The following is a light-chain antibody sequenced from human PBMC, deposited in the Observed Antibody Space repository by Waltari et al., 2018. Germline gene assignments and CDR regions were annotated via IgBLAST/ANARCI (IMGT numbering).Light chain of an antibody. CDR2: DAS. CDR1: QTIYNS. CDR3: QQSYTLPYT. Sequence: DIQMTQSPSPLSASVGDRVTITCRASQTIYNSLNWYQHKPGKAPRLLLSDASTLQNGVPSRFSGRGSGTEFTLAISRLQPEDFATYYCQQSYTLPYTFGQGTQLDI. J-gene: IGKJ2*01. V-gene: IGKV1-39*01.